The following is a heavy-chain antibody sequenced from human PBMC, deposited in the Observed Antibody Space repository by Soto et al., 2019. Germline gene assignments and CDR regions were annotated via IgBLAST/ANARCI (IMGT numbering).Heavy chain of an antibody. V-gene: IGHV3-30*18. Sequence: PGGSLRLSCAASGFTFSSYGMHWVRQAPGKGLEWVAVISYDGSNKYYADSVKGRFTISRDNSKNTLYLQMNSLRAEDTAVYYCAKDRRPYSSSWPLDYWGQGTLVTVSS. CDR2: ISYDGSNK. CDR3: AKDRRPYSSSWPLDY. D-gene: IGHD6-13*01. J-gene: IGHJ4*02. CDR1: GFTFSSYG.